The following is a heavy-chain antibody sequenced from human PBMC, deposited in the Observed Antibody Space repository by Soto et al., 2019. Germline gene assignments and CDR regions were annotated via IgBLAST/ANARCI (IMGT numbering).Heavy chain of an antibody. J-gene: IGHJ5*02. V-gene: IGHV5-51*01. CDR3: ARSIAVAGTRGPWFDP. D-gene: IGHD6-19*01. CDR2: IYPGDSDT. Sequence: PGESLKISCKGSGYSFTSYWIGWVRQMPGKGLEWMGIIYPGDSDTRYSPSFQGQVTISADKSISTAYLQWSSLKASDTAMYYCARSIAVAGTRGPWFDPWGQGTLVTVPQ. CDR1: GYSFTSYW.